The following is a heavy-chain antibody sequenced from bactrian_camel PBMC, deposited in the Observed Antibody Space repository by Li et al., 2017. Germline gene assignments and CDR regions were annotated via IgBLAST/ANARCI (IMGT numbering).Heavy chain of an antibody. CDR2: LQGGREYT. CDR1: GFTWRKNC. CDR3: ATLTLLVGPWY. J-gene: IGHJ4*01. V-gene: IGHV3S63*01. Sequence: QVQLVESGGGSVQVGGSLKLSCVGSGFTWRKNCMGWFRQVPGKEREAVASLQGGREYTYYADSVKGRFTISQDEEQSKVYLQMNSLKKEDTAMYYCATLTLLVGPWYWGQGTQVTVSS. D-gene: IGHD5*01.